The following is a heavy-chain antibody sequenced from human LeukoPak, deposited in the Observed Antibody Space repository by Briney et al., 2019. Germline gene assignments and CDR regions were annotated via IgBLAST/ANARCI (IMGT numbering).Heavy chain of an antibody. CDR1: GYSISNYW. CDR2: IDPGDSTT. V-gene: IGHV5-51*01. J-gene: IGHJ4*02. CDR3: ARLGYGHGQGDY. Sequence: GESLKISCKASGYSISNYWIGWVRQMPGKGLEWMGIIDPGDSTTRYSPSLQGQVTISADKSINTASLQWSSLQASDSAIYYCARLGYGHGQGDYWGQGTLVTV. D-gene: IGHD5-18*01.